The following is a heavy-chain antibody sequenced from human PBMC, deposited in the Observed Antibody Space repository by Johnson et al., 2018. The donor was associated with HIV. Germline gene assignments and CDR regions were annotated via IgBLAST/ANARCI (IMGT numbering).Heavy chain of an antibody. CDR2: ISGTGGTT. CDR3: ASAVCRGGRCYSHDAFDI. J-gene: IGHJ3*02. V-gene: IGHV3-23*04. D-gene: IGHD2-15*01. Sequence: VQLVESGGGLVQPGGSLRMSCVASGFTFSTYGMTWVRQAPGKGLEWVSAISGTGGTTYYADSVRGRFSISRDKSKDTLYLQMNSLRAGDTALYYCASAVCRGGRCYSHDAFDIWGQGTMVTVSS. CDR1: GFTFSTYG.